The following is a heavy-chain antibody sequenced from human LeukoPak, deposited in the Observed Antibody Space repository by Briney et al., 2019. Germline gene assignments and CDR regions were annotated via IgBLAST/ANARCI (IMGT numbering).Heavy chain of an antibody. J-gene: IGHJ6*02. D-gene: IGHD3-9*01. CDR3: ARGLVLRYFDWLPTPDV. V-gene: IGHV4-59*01. CDR2: IYYSGST. CDR1: GDSISSYY. Sequence: SETLSLTCTVCGDSISSYYWSWIRQPPGKGLEWIGHIYYSGSTNYNPSLKSRVTISVDTSKNQFSLKLSSVTAADTAVYYCARGLVLRYFDWLPTPDVWGQGTTVTVSS.